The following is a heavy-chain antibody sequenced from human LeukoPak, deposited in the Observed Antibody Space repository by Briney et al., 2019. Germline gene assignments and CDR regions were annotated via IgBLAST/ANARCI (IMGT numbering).Heavy chain of an antibody. CDR2: MNPNSGNT. D-gene: IGHD2-21*01. Sequence: ASVKVSCKGSGYTFTSYDINWVRQATGQGLEWMGWMNPNSGNTGYVQKFQGRVTMTRNTSISTAYMELSSLRSYDPGVYYCARGILSDYAFDIWGQGTMVTVSS. J-gene: IGHJ3*02. V-gene: IGHV1-8*01. CDR1: GYTFTSYD. CDR3: ARGILSDYAFDI.